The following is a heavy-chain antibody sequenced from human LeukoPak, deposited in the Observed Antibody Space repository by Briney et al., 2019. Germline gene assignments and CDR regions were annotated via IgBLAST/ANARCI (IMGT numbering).Heavy chain of an antibody. CDR3: AKDPYSSSTFDWFDP. J-gene: IGHJ5*02. CDR2: IRYDGTNK. Sequence: GGSLRLSCAASGFTFSSYGMHWVRQTPGKGLEWVAFIRYDGTNKYYADSVKDRFTISRDNSKNTLYLQMNSLRAEDTAVYYCAKDPYSSSTFDWFDPWGQGTLVTVSS. D-gene: IGHD6-6*01. CDR1: GFTFSSYG. V-gene: IGHV3-30*02.